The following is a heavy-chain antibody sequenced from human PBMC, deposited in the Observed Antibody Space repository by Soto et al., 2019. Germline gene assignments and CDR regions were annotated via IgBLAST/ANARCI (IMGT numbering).Heavy chain of an antibody. CDR1: GFTFSSYG. CDR2: ISYDGSNK. V-gene: IGHV3-30*18. D-gene: IGHD6-19*01. CDR3: AKDGAVAGPDFYYYYGMDV. Sequence: GGSLRLSCAASGFTFSSYGMHWVRQAPGKGLEWVAVISYDGSNKYYADSVKGRFTISRDNSKNTLYLQMNSLRAEDTAVYYCAKDGAVAGPDFYYYYGMDVWGPGTTVTVSS. J-gene: IGHJ6*02.